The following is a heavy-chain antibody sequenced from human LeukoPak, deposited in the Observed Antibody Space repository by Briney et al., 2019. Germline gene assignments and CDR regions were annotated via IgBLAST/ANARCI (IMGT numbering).Heavy chain of an antibody. D-gene: IGHD6-19*01. Sequence: ASVKVSCKASGYSFTNYAISWVRQAPGQGLEWMGWINPYNGNTNYAQNLQGRVTMTTDTSTSTVFMELISLRSEDTAVYYCARGGSLAAAPHRYYFDYWGQGTLVTVSS. CDR2: INPYNGNT. CDR1: GYSFTNYA. J-gene: IGHJ4*02. V-gene: IGHV1-18*01. CDR3: ARGGSLAAAPHRYYFDY.